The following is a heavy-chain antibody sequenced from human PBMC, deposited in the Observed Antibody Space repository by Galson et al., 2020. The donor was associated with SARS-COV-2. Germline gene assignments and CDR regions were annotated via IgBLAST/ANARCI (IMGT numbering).Heavy chain of an antibody. D-gene: IGHD3-9*01. V-gene: IGHV3-23*01. J-gene: IGHJ1*01. CDR2: IRGSGDTT. CDR1: GFTFSNCP. Sequence: GGSLRLSCAASGFTFSNCPMSWVRQAPGQGLEWVSEIRGSGDTTYYADSVKRRFTIYRDTSRNTLYLQMNSLRAEDTAMYYCAKEVPMTGRTDEYFQHWGQGTLVTVSS. CDR3: AKEVPMTGRTDEYFQH.